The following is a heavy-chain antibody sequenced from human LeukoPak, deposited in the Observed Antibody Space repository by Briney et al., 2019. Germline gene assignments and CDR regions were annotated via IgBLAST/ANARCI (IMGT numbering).Heavy chain of an antibody. D-gene: IGHD3-22*01. Sequence: PGGSLRLSCAASGFTFSSYEMNWVRQAPGKGLEWVSGISWNSGNIGYADSVKGRFTISRDNAKNSLYLQVNSLRTEDMALYYCARARIGDSSGYYTDSFNLWGQGTMVTVSS. CDR1: GFTFSSYE. CDR2: ISWNSGNI. V-gene: IGHV3-9*03. CDR3: ARARIGDSSGYYTDSFNL. J-gene: IGHJ3*01.